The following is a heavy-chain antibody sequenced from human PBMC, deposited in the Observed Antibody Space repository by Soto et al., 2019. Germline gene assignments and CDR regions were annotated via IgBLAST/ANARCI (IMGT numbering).Heavy chain of an antibody. Sequence: SETLSLTCGVYGGSFSAYQWNWIRQSPGQGLEWIGEINHSGTTKYNPSLESRINLSVDTSKKQFSLKMFSVTAADTAIYYCARGWRFDPWGQGTQVTVSS. V-gene: IGHV4-34*01. CDR3: ARGWRFDP. J-gene: IGHJ5*02. D-gene: IGHD1-1*01. CDR2: INHSGTT. CDR1: GGSFSAYQ.